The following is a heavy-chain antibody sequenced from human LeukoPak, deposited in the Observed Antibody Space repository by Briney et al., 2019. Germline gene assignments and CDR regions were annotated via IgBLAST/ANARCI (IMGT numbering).Heavy chain of an antibody. V-gene: IGHV3-23*01. CDR1: GFTFSSYA. Sequence: GGSLRLSCAASGFTFSSYAMSWVRQAPGKGLEWVSAISGSGGSTYYADSVKGRFTISRDNSKNTLYLQMNSPRAEDTAVYYCAKVWYCSGGSCDEYWGQGTLVTVSS. CDR2: ISGSGGST. CDR3: AKVWYCSGGSCDEY. D-gene: IGHD2-15*01. J-gene: IGHJ4*02.